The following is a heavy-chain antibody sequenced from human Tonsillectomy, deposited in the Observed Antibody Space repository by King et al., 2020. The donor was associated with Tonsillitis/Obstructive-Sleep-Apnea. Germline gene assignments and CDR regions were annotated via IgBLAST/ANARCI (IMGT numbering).Heavy chain of an antibody. D-gene: IGHD1-1*01. CDR1: GYTFTASY. J-gene: IGHJ4*02. CDR3: ARTTYGTNFDY. Sequence: QLVQSGAEVKKPGASVKVSCKASGYTFTASYIHWVRQAPGQGLEWMGWINPNSGGRNYAQKFQACVTMTRDTSISTAYMELSRLTSDDTAVYYCARTTYGTNFDYWGQGTLVTVSS. CDR2: INPNSGGR. V-gene: IGHV1-2*04.